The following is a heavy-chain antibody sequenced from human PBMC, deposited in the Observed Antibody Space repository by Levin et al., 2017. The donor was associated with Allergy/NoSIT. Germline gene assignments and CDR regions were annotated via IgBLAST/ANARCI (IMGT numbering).Heavy chain of an antibody. D-gene: IGHD4-23*01. CDR2: ISGSGGST. Sequence: GGSLRLSCAASGFTFSSYAMIWVRQAPGRGLEGVSAISGSGGSTYYAASVEGRFTISRDNSKKTVYLQMNSLRAEHSALYYCAKDLGDYGDNSQNWFDPWGQGTLVTVSS. J-gene: IGHJ5*02. CDR3: AKDLGDYGDNSQNWFDP. CDR1: GFTFSSYA. V-gene: IGHV3-23*01.